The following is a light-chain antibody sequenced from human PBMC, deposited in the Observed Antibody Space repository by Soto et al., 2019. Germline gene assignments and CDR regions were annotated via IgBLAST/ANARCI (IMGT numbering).Light chain of an antibody. CDR3: IQGTHWPPWT. Sequence: DVVMTQSPLSLPVTLGQPASISCRSSQSLVYSDGNTYLNWFQQRPGQSPGRLIYKVSTRDSGVPDRFSGSGSATNFTLKISRVEAEDVGIYYCIQGTHWPPWTFGQGTKVEIK. J-gene: IGKJ1*01. CDR1: QSLVYSDGNTY. CDR2: KVS. V-gene: IGKV2-30*01.